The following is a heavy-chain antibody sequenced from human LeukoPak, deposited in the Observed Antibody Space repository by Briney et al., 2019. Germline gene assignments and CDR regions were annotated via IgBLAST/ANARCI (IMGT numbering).Heavy chain of an antibody. CDR3: TTGSYGDSREYYFDY. CDR2: IKSKTDGGTT. CDR1: GFTFSNAW. J-gene: IGHJ4*02. V-gene: IGHV3-15*01. D-gene: IGHD4-17*01. Sequence: GGSPRLSCAASGFTFSNAWMSWVRQAPGKGLEWVGRIKSKTDGGTTDYAAPVKGRFTISRDDSKNTLYLQMNSLKTEDTAVYYCTTGSYGDSREYYFDYWGQGTLVTVSS.